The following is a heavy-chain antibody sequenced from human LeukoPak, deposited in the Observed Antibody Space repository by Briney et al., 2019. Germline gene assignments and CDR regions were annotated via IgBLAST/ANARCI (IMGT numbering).Heavy chain of an antibody. D-gene: IGHD3-22*01. Sequence: PSETLSLTCTVSGGSISSSSYYWGWIRQSPGKGLEWFGCVYYSGSTYYNPSLKSRVTISVDTSQNQFSLQLTSVTAADTAVYYCARAEGLRDSSGYYYEYRGFEIWGQGTMVTVSS. CDR1: GGSISSSSYY. V-gene: IGHV4-39*07. J-gene: IGHJ3*02. CDR3: ARAEGLRDSSGYYYEYRGFEI. CDR2: VYYSGST.